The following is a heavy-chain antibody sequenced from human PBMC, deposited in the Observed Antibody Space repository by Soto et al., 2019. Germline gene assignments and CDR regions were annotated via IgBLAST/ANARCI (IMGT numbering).Heavy chain of an antibody. V-gene: IGHV1-8*01. CDR2: MNPNSGNT. CDR1: GYTFTSYD. J-gene: IGHJ5*02. Sequence: ASVKVSCKASGYTFTSYDINWVRQATGQGLEWMGWMNPNSGNTGYAQKFQGRVTMTRNTSISTAYMELSSLRSEDTAVYYCARTQFPVKNWFDPWGQGTLVTVSS. CDR3: ARTQFPVKNWFDP. D-gene: IGHD4-17*01.